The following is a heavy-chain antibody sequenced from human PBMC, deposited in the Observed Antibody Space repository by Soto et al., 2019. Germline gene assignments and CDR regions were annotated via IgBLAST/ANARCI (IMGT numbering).Heavy chain of an antibody. D-gene: IGHD2-21*02. CDR2: IYYSGST. CDR3: ARHQDDLAFDY. Sequence: PSETLSLTCTVSGGSISSYYWSWIRQPPGKGLEWIGYIYYSGSTNYNPSLKSRVTISVDTSKNQFSLKLSSVTAADTAVYYCARHQDDLAFDYWGQGTRVTVAS. V-gene: IGHV4-59*08. J-gene: IGHJ4*02. CDR1: GGSISSYY.